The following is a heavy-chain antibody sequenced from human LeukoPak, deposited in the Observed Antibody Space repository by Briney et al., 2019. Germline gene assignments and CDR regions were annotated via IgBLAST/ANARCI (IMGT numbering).Heavy chain of an antibody. D-gene: IGHD3-3*01. V-gene: IGHV1-2*02. CDR2: INPNSGGT. Sequence: ASVKVSCKASGYTFTGYYMHWVRQAPGQGLEWMGWINPNSGGTNYAQKFQGRVTMTRDTSISTAYMELSRLRSDDTAVYYCAKAYYDFWSGQKWLDYWGQGTLVTVSS. CDR1: GYTFTGYY. CDR3: AKAYYDFWSGQKWLDY. J-gene: IGHJ4*02.